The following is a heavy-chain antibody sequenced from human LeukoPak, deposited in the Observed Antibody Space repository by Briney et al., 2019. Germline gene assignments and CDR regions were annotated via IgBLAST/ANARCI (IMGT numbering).Heavy chain of an antibody. D-gene: IGHD3-22*01. J-gene: IGHJ4*02. CDR2: INHSGST. V-gene: IGHV4-34*01. CDR1: GGSIGSYY. Sequence: SETLSLTCTVSGGSIGSYYWSWIRQPPGKGLEWIGEINHSGSTNYNPSLKSRVTISVDTSKNQFSLKLSSVTAADTAVYYCARAYDSSGYYYPRFDYWGQGTLFTLSS. CDR3: ARAYDSSGYYYPRFDY.